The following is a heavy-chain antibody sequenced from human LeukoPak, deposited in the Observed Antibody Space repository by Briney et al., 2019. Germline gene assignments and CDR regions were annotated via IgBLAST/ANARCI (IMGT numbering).Heavy chain of an antibody. Sequence: SQTLSLTCTVSGGSISNGDYYWSWIRQPPGKGLEWIGYIYYSGSTYYNPSLKSRVTISVDTSKNQFSLKLSSVTAADTAVYYCARGNWNYVLRSVAFDYWGQGTLVTVSS. CDR3: ARGNWNYVLRSVAFDY. CDR2: IYYSGST. CDR1: GGSISNGDYY. D-gene: IGHD1-7*01. V-gene: IGHV4-30-4*01. J-gene: IGHJ4*02.